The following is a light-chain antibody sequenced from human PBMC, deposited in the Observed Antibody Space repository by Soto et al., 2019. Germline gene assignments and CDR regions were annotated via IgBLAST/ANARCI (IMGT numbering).Light chain of an antibody. CDR3: QQYDDYPLT. Sequence: EIVMTQSPATLSVSPRERVTLSCRASQSVRSCLAWYQQKPGQAPRLLIYGASNRRTGIPARFSGSGSGTEFTLTISSLQPDDFATYYCQQYDDYPLTFGGGTKVDIK. CDR1: QSVRSC. V-gene: IGKV3-15*01. CDR2: GAS. J-gene: IGKJ4*01.